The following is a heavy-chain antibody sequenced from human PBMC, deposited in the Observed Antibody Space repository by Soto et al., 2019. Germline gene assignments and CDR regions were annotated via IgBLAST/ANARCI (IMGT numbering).Heavy chain of an antibody. Sequence: QVQLVESGGGVVQPGRSLRLSCAASGFTFSSYGMHWVRQAPGKGLEWVAVIWYDGSNKYYADSVKGRFTISRDNSKNTLYLQMNSLRAEDTAVYYCGRDGGIAARPSWFDPWGQGTLVTVSS. CDR2: IWYDGSNK. D-gene: IGHD6-6*01. CDR1: GFTFSSYG. CDR3: GRDGGIAARPSWFDP. V-gene: IGHV3-33*01. J-gene: IGHJ5*02.